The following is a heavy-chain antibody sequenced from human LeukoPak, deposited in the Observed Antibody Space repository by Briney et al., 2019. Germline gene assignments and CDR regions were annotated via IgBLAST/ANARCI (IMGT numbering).Heavy chain of an antibody. CDR1: GFTFSSYG. J-gene: IGHJ4*02. Sequence: GGTLRLSCAASGFTFSSYGMSWVRQAPGKGLEWVSAISGSGGSTYYADSVKGRFTISRDNAKNSLYLQMNSLRAEDTAVYYCARAWYSSSKDFDYWGQGTLVTVSS. D-gene: IGHD6-13*01. CDR2: ISGSGGST. V-gene: IGHV3-23*01. CDR3: ARAWYSSSKDFDY.